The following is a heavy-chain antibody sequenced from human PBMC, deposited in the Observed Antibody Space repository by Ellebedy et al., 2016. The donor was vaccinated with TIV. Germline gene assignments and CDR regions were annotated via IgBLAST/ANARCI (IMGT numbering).Heavy chain of an antibody. J-gene: IGHJ6*02. CDR1: GYSFTSYW. V-gene: IGHV5-10-1*01. CDR2: IDPSDSYT. CDR3: ARPVGATTTFGMDV. Sequence: GGSLRLXXKGSGYSFTSYWISWVHQMPGKGLEWMGRIDPSDSYTNYSPSFQGHVTISADKSISTAYLQWSSLKASDTAMYYCARPVGATTTFGMDVWGQGTTVTVSS. D-gene: IGHD1-26*01.